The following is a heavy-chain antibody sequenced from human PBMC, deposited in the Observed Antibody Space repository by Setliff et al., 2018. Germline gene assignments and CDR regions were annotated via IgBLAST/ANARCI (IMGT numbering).Heavy chain of an antibody. CDR3: AQRVAWSTNWNQGWFDP. CDR1: GFSLSTTGVG. Sequence: SGPTLVNPTQTLTLTCTFSGFSLSTTGVGVGWIRQPPGRALEWLAFIYWDDDKRYSPSLKSRLTITKDTSKNQVVLTMANMDPVDTATYYCAQRVAWSTNWNQGWFDPWGPGTLVTVS. J-gene: IGHJ5*02. D-gene: IGHD1-1*01. CDR2: IYWDDDK. V-gene: IGHV2-5*02.